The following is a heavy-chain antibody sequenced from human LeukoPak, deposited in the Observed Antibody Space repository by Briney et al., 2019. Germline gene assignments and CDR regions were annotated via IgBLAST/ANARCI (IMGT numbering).Heavy chain of an antibody. CDR3: ARGLYGSESY. J-gene: IGHJ4*02. CDR1: GGSIRSSYYY. V-gene: IGHV4-39*01. D-gene: IGHD3-10*01. Sequence: PSETLSLTCTVSGGSIRSSYYYWGWIRQPPGKGLEWIGSIYDSGSTYYNPSLKSRVTISVDTSKNQFSLKLNSVTAADTAVYYCARGLYGSESYWGQGTLVTVSS. CDR2: IYDSGST.